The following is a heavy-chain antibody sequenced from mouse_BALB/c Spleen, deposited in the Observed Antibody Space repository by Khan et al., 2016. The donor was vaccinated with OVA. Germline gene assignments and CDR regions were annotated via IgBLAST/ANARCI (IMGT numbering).Heavy chain of an antibody. CDR3: ARMARTIN. CDR2: LNSNGGST. Sequence: EVELVESGGGLVQPGGSLKLSCAASGFTFSSYGMSWVRQTPDKRPELVATLNSNGGSTSYPDSVKGRFTISRDNAKNTLYLQMSSLKSEDTAMYYGARMARTINWGQGTTLTVSS. J-gene: IGHJ2*01. CDR1: GFTFSSYG. V-gene: IGHV5-6-3*01.